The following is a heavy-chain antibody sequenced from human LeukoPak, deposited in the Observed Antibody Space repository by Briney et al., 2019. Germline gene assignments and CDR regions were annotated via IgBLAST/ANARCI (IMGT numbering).Heavy chain of an antibody. CDR1: GFTFSSYW. CDR2: INQDGSET. V-gene: IGHV3-7*01. Sequence: GGSLRLSCAASGFTFSSYWMSWVRQTPGKGLEWVANINQDGSETFYVDSVKGRFTISRDNAKNSLFVQMDSLRVGDTAVYYCARLLHYYYYYMDVWGKGTTVTVSS. CDR3: ARLLHYYYYYMDV. J-gene: IGHJ6*03. D-gene: IGHD3-10*01.